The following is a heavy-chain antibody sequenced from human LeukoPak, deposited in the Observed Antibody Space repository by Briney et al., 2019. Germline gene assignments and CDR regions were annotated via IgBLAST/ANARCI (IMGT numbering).Heavy chain of an antibody. CDR1: GGSISSYY. J-gene: IGHJ3*02. D-gene: IGHD2-15*01. V-gene: IGHV4-59*08. CDR2: IYYSGST. CDR3: ARSPRYCSGGSCYSGGTSAFAI. Sequence: SETLSLTCTVSGGSISSYYWRWMRQPPGKGLVGFGYIYYSGSTNYNTSLKSRVTISVDTSKNQFSLMLSSGTAADTAVDYCARSPRYCSGGSCYSGGTSAFAIWGQGTMVTVSS.